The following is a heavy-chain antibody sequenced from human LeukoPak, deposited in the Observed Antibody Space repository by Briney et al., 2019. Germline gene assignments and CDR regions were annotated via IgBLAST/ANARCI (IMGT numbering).Heavy chain of an antibody. CDR2: FNSDGSST. V-gene: IGHV3-74*01. J-gene: IGHJ4*02. Sequence: GGSLRLSCAASGFTFSSYWMHWVRQAPGKGLVWVSRFNSDGSSTSYADSVKGRFTISRDNAKNTLYLQMNSLRAEDTAVYYCARAARCSSTSCYYFDYWGQGTLVTVSS. CDR1: GFTFSSYW. D-gene: IGHD2-2*01. CDR3: ARAARCSSTSCYYFDY.